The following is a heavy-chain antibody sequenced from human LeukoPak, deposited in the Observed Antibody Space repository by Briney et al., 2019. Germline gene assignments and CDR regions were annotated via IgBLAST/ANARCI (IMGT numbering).Heavy chain of an antibody. CDR3: ERRRAPGPSTPYLFDP. CDR1: GGSISSSNYY. D-gene: IGHD2-2*01. J-gene: IGHJ5*02. V-gene: IGHV4-39*01. Sequence: PSETLSLTCTVSGGSISSSNYYWGWIRQPPGKGLEWIGTIYSSGTTYYNPSLKSRVTLSVDTSKNQFSLHLNSVTAADTAVYYCERRRAPGPSTPYLFDPWGQGILVTVSS. CDR2: IYSSGTT.